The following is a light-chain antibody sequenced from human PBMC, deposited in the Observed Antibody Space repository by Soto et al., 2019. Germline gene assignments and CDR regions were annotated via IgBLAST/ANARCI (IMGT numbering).Light chain of an antibody. J-gene: IGLJ2*01. Sequence: QSVLTQPPSASGTPGKTIAFFCPGGGSNIGSHTVNCYQQLPGTAPRLLIYSNTQRPSGVPDRFSGSKSGTSASLAISGLQSEYEGDYYCAAWDDSLNGVVFGGGTKLTVL. CDR3: AAWDDSLNGVV. CDR2: SNT. CDR1: GSNIGSHT. V-gene: IGLV1-44*01.